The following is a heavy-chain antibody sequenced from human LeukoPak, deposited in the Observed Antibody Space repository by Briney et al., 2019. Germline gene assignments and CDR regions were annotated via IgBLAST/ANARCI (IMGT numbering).Heavy chain of an antibody. D-gene: IGHD2-2*01. J-gene: IGHJ6*03. V-gene: IGHV3-66*01. CDR2: IYSGGST. CDR3: ARGVVVPAAEPYYYYYMDV. CDR1: GFTVSSNY. Sequence: GGSLRLSCAASGFTVSSNYMSWVRQAPGKGLEWVSVIYSGGSTYYADSVKGRFTISRDNAKNTLYLQMNSLRAEDTAVYYCARGVVVPAAEPYYYYYMDVWGKGTTVTVSS.